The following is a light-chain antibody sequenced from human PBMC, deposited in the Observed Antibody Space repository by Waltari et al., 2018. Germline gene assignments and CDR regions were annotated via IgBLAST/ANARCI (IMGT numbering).Light chain of an antibody. CDR1: SSDVGTYNL. CDR2: DVT. Sequence: QSALTQPASVSGSPGQSITISCTGASSDVGTYNLVSWYQQQPGKVPKLLIYDVTKRPSWVSNRFSGSKSCNTASLTISGLQAEVEADYSCCSYVGSSTLMFGGGTKLTVL. J-gene: IGLJ3*02. V-gene: IGLV2-23*02. CDR3: CSYVGSSTLM.